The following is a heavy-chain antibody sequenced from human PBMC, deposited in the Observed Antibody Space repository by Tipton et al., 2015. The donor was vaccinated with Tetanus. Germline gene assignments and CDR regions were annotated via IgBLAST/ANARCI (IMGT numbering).Heavy chain of an antibody. CDR1: GGSVNSGSYY. CDR3: ARDGPYYSATGNDYHFYGMDV. J-gene: IGHJ6*02. D-gene: IGHD3-10*01. Sequence: TLSLTCTVSGGSVNSGSYYWSWIRQPPGKGLEWIGYIYQSGSTSYSPSLESRVTISLETSKNQFSLRMSSVTAAETAVYYCARDGPYYSATGNDYHFYGMDVWGQGTTVSVSS. CDR2: IYQSGST. V-gene: IGHV4-61*01.